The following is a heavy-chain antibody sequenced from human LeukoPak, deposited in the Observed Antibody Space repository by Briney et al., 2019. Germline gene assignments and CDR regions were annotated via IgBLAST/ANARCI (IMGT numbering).Heavy chain of an antibody. D-gene: IGHD1-14*01. Sequence: ASVKVSCKASGYTFTGYYMHWVRQAPGQGLEWMGWINPKSGGTNYAQKFQGRATMTRDTSITTAYMELNWLRSDDTAVYYCARATGSVDYYYMEVWGKGPEVTVFS. CDR3: ARATGSVDYYYMEV. V-gene: IGHV1-2*02. CDR1: GYTFTGYY. CDR2: INPKSGGT. J-gene: IGHJ6*03.